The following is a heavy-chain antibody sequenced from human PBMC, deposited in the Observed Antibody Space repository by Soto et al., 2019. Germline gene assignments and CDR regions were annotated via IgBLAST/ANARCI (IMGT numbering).Heavy chain of an antibody. D-gene: IGHD2-2*01. CDR2: INHSGST. V-gene: IGHV4-34*01. CDR3: ARVSGYCSSTSCFPNYYYYYMDV. Sequence: SETLSLTCAVYGGSFSGYYWSWIRQPPGKGLEWIGEINHSGSTNYNPSLKSRVTISVDTSKNQFSLKLSSVTAADTAVYYCARVSGYCSSTSCFPNYYYYYMDVWGKGTTVTVSS. CDR1: GGSFSGYY. J-gene: IGHJ6*03.